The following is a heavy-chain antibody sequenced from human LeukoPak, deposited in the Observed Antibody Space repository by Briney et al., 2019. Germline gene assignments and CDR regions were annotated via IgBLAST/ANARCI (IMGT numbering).Heavy chain of an antibody. J-gene: IGHJ4*02. CDR3: ARTTVTFDY. CDR2: IYYSGST. CDR1: GGSISSYY. V-gene: IGHV4-59*01. D-gene: IGHD4-11*01. Sequence: SETLSLTCPVSGGSISSYYWSWIRQPPGKGLEWIGYIYYSGSTNYNPSPKSRVTISVDTSKNQFSLKLSSVTAADTAVYYCARTTVTFDYWGQGTLVTVSS.